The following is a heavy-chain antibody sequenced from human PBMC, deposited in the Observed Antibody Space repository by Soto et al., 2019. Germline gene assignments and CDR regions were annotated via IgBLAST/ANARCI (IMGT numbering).Heavy chain of an antibody. CDR3: ATDPNSSSWYYCYYGMDV. CDR2: ISWNSGSI. J-gene: IGHJ6*02. D-gene: IGHD6-13*01. CDR1: GFTFGDYA. V-gene: IGHV3-9*01. Sequence: AGGSLRLSCAASGFTFGDYAMHWVRQAPGKGLEWVSGISWNSGSIGYSDSVKGRFTISRDNAKTSLYLQMNSLRAKDTALYYCATDPNSSSWYYCYYGMDVWGQGTTVTVSS.